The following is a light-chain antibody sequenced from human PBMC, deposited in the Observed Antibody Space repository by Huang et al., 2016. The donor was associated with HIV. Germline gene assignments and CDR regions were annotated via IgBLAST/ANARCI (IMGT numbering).Light chain of an antibody. J-gene: IGKJ4*01. Sequence: IVMTQSPATLSVSPGERVTLSCRAKRSVSTNLAWYQQRHGQAPRLLIYGSSIRAPGIPARFSGSGSGTDFSLTISSLQSEDFALYYCHQYNNWLLSFGGGTRVDI. CDR3: HQYNNWLLS. CDR2: GSS. V-gene: IGKV3-15*01. CDR1: RSVSTN.